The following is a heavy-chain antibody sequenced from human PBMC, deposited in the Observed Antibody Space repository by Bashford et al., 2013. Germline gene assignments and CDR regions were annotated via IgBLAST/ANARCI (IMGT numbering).Heavy chain of an antibody. D-gene: IGHD5-24*01. Sequence: SETLSSPALFLAAPSAVVVTFWSWIRPAPTEGPGVDWSPLLHWEHLPQPSLKSRVTISVDTSKNHISLKLSSVTAADTAVYYCARARRPRGYNDYWGQGTLVTVSS. CDR2: LLHWEH. J-gene: IGHJ4*02. V-gene: IGHV4-30-4*01. CDR1: AAPSAVVVTF. CDR3: ARARRPRGYNDY.